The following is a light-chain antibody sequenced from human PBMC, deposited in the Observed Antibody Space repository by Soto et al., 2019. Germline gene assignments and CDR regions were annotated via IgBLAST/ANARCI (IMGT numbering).Light chain of an antibody. CDR3: HQYATSPQT. J-gene: IGKJ1*01. CDR1: QSVAKNY. Sequence: EIVLTQSPGTLSLSPGERATLSCRASQSVAKNYLAWYKQAAGQAPRLLIYGASSRATGIPDRLSGGGSATDFTLTINRLEPEDSAVYYCHQYATSPQTFGQGTKVEI. CDR2: GAS. V-gene: IGKV3-20*01.